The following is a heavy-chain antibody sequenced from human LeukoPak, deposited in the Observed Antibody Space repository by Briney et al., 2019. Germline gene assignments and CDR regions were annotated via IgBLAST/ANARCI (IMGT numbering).Heavy chain of an antibody. Sequence: SVKVSCKASGGTFSSYAISWVRQAPGQGLEWMGRIIPILGIANYAQKFQGRVTITADKSTSTAYMELSSLRSEDTAVYYCALEVRYDSSGYYPPDYWGQGTLVTVSS. CDR1: GGTFSSYA. D-gene: IGHD3-22*01. J-gene: IGHJ4*02. CDR2: IIPILGIA. V-gene: IGHV1-69*04. CDR3: ALEVRYDSSGYYPPDY.